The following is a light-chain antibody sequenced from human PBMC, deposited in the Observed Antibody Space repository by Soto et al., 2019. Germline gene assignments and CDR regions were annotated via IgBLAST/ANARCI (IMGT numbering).Light chain of an antibody. Sequence: EVVMTQSPATLSVSPGERATLSCRASQSVRSHLAWYQQKPGQAPSLLIFGASTRATGVPARFSGSESGTEFTLTISGLQSEDVAVYFCQQYNDWPRTFGGGTKVDIK. CDR1: QSVRSH. V-gene: IGKV3-15*01. J-gene: IGKJ4*01. CDR3: QQYNDWPRT. CDR2: GAS.